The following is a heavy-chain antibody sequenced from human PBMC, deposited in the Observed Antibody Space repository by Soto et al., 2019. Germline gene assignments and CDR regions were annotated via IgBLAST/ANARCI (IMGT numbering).Heavy chain of an antibody. CDR3: ARTWRQKTNYYDSSGRRAPDAFDI. Sequence: VKDSCKASGYTFTSYVISWVRQAPAQGLEWMGWISAYNGNTNYAQKLQGRATMTTDTSTSTTYMELRSLRSDDTGVYYCARTWRQKTNYYDSSGRRAPDAFDIWGQGTMVTVSS. V-gene: IGHV1-18*04. D-gene: IGHD3-22*01. CDR1: GYTFTSYV. CDR2: ISAYNGNT. J-gene: IGHJ3*02.